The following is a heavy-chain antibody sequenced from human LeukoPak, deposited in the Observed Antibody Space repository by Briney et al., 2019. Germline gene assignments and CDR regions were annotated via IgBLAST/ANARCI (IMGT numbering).Heavy chain of an antibody. J-gene: IGHJ4*02. V-gene: IGHV2-5*02. Sequence: SGPTLVKLTQTLTLTCTFSGFSLSTSGVGVGWIRQPPGKALEWLALIYWDDDKRYSPSLKSRLTITKDTSKNQVVLTMTNMDPVDTATYYCAHRTDSSSWTGDYFDYWGQGTLVTVSS. CDR1: GFSLSTSGVG. CDR3: AHRTDSSSWTGDYFDY. CDR2: IYWDDDK. D-gene: IGHD6-13*01.